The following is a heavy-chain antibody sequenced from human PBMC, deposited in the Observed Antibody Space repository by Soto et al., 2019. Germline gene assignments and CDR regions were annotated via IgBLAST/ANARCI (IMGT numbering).Heavy chain of an antibody. Sequence: EVQLVQSGAQVTKPGATVRISCKVSGYTFTDYYLHWVQQAPGKGLEWMGTIDPEDEETMYAEKFRGRLTITADTSTATAYMELSGLRSEDPAVYFCATASYISTWRVFSWGQGTLVTVSS. J-gene: IGHJ5*02. D-gene: IGHD2-2*01. CDR2: IDPEDEET. V-gene: IGHV1-69-2*01. CDR3: ATASYISTWRVFS. CDR1: GYTFTDYY.